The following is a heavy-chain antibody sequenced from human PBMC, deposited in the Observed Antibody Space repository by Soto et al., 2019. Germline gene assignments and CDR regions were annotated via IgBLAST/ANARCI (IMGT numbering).Heavy chain of an antibody. D-gene: IGHD6-13*01. CDR1: GGSFSGYY. CDR2: INQSGST. V-gene: IGHV4-34*01. Sequence: QVQLQQWGAGLLKPSETLSLTCAVYGGSFSGYYWSWIRQPPGKGLEWIGEINQSGSTNYNPSLKRRATTSVDTSKNQSPLKLSSVTAADTAVYYCAKTYSSSWSPFDSWGQGTLVTFSS. CDR3: AKTYSSSWSPFDS. J-gene: IGHJ4*02.